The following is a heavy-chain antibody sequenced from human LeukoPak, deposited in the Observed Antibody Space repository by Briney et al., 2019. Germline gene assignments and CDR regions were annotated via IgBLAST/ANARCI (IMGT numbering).Heavy chain of an antibody. J-gene: IGHJ4*02. CDR1: GGSFSGYY. CDR3: ARGESGWGRNDY. D-gene: IGHD6-19*01. Sequence: SETLSLTCAVYGGSFSGYYWSWIRQPPGKGLEWIGEINHSGSTNYNPSLKSRVTISVDTSKNQFSLKLSSVTAADTAVYYCARGESGWGRNDYWGQGTLVTVSS. CDR2: INHSGST. V-gene: IGHV4-34*01.